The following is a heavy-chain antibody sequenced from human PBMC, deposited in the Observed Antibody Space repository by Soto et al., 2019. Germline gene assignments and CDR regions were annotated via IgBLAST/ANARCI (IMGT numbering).Heavy chain of an antibody. CDR1: GGTFSSYA. V-gene: IGHV1-69*13. J-gene: IGHJ6*02. CDR3: ARELGGGMLFGSGVSYYGMDV. Sequence: ASVKVSCKASGGTFSSYAISWVRQAPGQGLEWMGGIIPIFGTANYAQKFQGRVTITAGESTSTAYIELSSLRSEDTAVYYCARELGGGMLFGSGVSYYGMDVWGQGTTVTVSS. D-gene: IGHD2-8*01. CDR2: IIPIFGTA.